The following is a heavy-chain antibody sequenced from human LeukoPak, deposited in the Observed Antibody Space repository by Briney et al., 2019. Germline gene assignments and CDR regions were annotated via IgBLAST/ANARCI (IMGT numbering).Heavy chain of an antibody. Sequence: GGSLRLSCAASGFTFSSYWMSWVRQAPGKGLEWVANIKQDGSEKYYVDSVKGRFTISRDNAKNSLYLQMNSLRAEDTAVYYCARDGYYYDSSSPDAFDIWGQGTMVTVSS. J-gene: IGHJ3*02. CDR3: ARDGYYYDSSSPDAFDI. CDR1: GFTFSSYW. CDR2: IKQDGSEK. V-gene: IGHV3-7*01. D-gene: IGHD3-22*01.